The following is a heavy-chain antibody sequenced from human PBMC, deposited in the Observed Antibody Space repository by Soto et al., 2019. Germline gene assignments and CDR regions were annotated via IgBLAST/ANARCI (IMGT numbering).Heavy chain of an antibody. V-gene: IGHV4-30-4*02. CDR1: GGSISSGDYY. CDR2: MYYSGST. CDR3: ARDRPYSLLPTLNYYYFYHMDV. D-gene: IGHD2-15*01. Sequence: PSETLSLTGSVSGGSISSGDYYWRWIRQPPGKGREWIGYMYYSGSTYYNPYLKSRVTISLDTSNFQFSLKLTSVPAADTAVYYCARDRPYSLLPTLNYYYFYHMDVWGQGTTATVSS. J-gene: IGHJ6*02.